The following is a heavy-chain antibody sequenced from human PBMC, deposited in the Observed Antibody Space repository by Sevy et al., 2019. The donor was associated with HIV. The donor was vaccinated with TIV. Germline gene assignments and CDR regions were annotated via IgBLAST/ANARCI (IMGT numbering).Heavy chain of an antibody. CDR1: GFTFGDYA. J-gene: IGHJ6*02. CDR2: IRSKAYGGTT. D-gene: IGHD2-15*01. CDR3: TRAKTMLQGVYYYYGMDV. Sequence: GGSLRLSCTASGFTFGDYAMSWVRQAPGKGLEWVGFIRSKAYGGTTEYAGAVKGRFTISRDDSKSIAYLQMNSLKTEDTAVYYCTRAKTMLQGVYYYYGMDVWGQGTTVTVSS. V-gene: IGHV3-49*04.